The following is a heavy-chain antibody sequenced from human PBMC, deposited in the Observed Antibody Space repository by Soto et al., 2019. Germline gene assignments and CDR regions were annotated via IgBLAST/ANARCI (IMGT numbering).Heavy chain of an antibody. D-gene: IGHD2-21*02. CDR2: IYHNGSP. CDR3: ARDLWGYCGTDCYPLDV. CDR1: GGSISSTNW. Sequence: SETLSLTCVVSGGSISSTNWWTWVRQPPGKRLEWIGEIYHNGSPTYSPSLRGRATISVDKSNNQFSLRLRSVTAADTAVYYCARDLWGYCGTDCYPLDVWGQGTTVTVSS. J-gene: IGHJ6*02. V-gene: IGHV4-4*02.